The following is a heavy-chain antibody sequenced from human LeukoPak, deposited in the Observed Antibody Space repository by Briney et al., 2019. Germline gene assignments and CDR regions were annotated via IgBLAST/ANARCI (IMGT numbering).Heavy chain of an antibody. CDR3: ARGGWYTWFDP. Sequence: SETLSLTCTVSGGSISSYSWSWIRQPPGKGLEWIGYIYDTGSTNYNPSLKSRVTTSVDTSKNQFSLKLSSVTAADTAVYYCARGGWYTWFDPWGQGTLVTVSA. J-gene: IGHJ5*02. CDR2: IYDTGST. V-gene: IGHV4-59*08. D-gene: IGHD6-19*01. CDR1: GGSISSYS.